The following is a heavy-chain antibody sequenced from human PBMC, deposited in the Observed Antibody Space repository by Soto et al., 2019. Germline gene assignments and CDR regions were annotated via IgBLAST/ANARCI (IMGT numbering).Heavy chain of an antibody. Sequence: EVQLVESGGGLVQPGGSLRLSCAASGFTFSNYWMYWVRQAPGKGLEWVSRINSDGSVSSYADSVKGRLTISRDNVKNPLYLQMDSLTADNTAVYYCARGDCVGGTCYSLAGSFYYMDVWGKGTTVTVFS. J-gene: IGHJ6*03. D-gene: IGHD2-15*01. V-gene: IGHV3-74*02. CDR2: INSDGSVS. CDR3: ARGDCVGGTCYSLAGSFYYMDV. CDR1: GFTFSNYW.